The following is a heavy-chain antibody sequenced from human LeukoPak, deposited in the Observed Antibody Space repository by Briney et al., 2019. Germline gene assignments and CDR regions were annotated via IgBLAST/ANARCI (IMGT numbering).Heavy chain of an antibody. D-gene: IGHD6-13*01. Sequence: SETLSLTCAVYGGSFSGYYWSWIRQPPGKGLEWIGEINHSGSTNYNPSLKSRVTISLDTSKNQFSLKLNSVTAADTAVYYCARVSSRRRDAFDIWGQGTMVTVSS. V-gene: IGHV4-34*01. CDR3: ARVSSRRRDAFDI. CDR2: INHSGST. J-gene: IGHJ3*02. CDR1: GGSFSGYY.